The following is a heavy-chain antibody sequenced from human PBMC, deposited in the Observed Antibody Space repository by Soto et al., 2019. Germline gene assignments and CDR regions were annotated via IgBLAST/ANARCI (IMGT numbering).Heavy chain of an antibody. V-gene: IGHV3-30-3*01. CDR2: ISYDGSNK. Sequence: QVQLVESGGGVVQPGRSLRLSCAASGFTFSSYAMHWVRQAPGKGLEWVAVISYDGSNKYYADSVKGRFTISRDNSKNTLYLQMNSLRAEVTAVYYCASSRTGDSRSYWYFDLWGRGTLVTVSS. CDR3: ASSRTGDSRSYWYFDL. J-gene: IGHJ2*01. CDR1: GFTFSSYA. D-gene: IGHD4-17*01.